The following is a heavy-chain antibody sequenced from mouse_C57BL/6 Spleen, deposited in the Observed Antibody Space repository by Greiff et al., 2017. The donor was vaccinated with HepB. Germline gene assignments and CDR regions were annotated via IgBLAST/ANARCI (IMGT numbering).Heavy chain of an antibody. J-gene: IGHJ1*03. V-gene: IGHV3-8*01. Sequence: DVHLVESGPGLAKPSQSLSLTCSATGYSITSDYWNWIRKFPGNKLEYMGYISYSGSTYYNPSLKSRISITRDTSKNQYYLQLNSVTTEDTATYYCARSAVTRYFDVWGTGTTVTVSS. CDR2: ISYSGST. CDR1: GYSITSDY. D-gene: IGHD2-3*01. CDR3: ARSAVTRYFDV.